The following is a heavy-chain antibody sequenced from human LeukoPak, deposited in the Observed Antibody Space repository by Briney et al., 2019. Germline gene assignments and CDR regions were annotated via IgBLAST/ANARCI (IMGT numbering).Heavy chain of an antibody. Sequence: PGRSLRLSCEASGFTFSRYPMHWVRQAPGKGLEWVAGISDDGRGTYYADSVKGRFTISRDNSKNSLYLQLNSLRPEDTAVYYCAKTGGPDSSGYHFDYWGQGTLVTVSS. CDR1: GFTFSRYP. D-gene: IGHD3-22*01. V-gene: IGHV3-30-3*02. CDR2: ISDDGRGT. J-gene: IGHJ4*02. CDR3: AKTGGPDSSGYHFDY.